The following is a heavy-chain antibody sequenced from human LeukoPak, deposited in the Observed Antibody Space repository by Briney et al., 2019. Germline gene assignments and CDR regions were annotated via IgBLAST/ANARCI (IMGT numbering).Heavy chain of an antibody. V-gene: IGHV1-2*02. Sequence: GASVKVSCKASGYTFTDYYMHWVRQAPGQGLEWMGWINPNGGGTNYAQNFQGRVTMTRDTSISTTYMELRSLRSDDTAVYYCAKSMSGGLGFFQSGGQGTLVTVSS. J-gene: IGHJ1*01. CDR2: INPNGGGT. CDR1: GYTFTDYY. D-gene: IGHD2-15*01. CDR3: AKSMSGGLGFFQS.